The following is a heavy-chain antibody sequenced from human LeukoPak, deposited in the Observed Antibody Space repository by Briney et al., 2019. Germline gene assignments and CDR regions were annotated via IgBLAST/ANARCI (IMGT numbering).Heavy chain of an antibody. D-gene: IGHD3-22*01. V-gene: IGHV3-53*01. CDR1: GFAVSSNY. J-gene: IGHJ3*02. Sequence: PGGSLRLSCAASGFAVSSNYMNWVRQAPGKGLKWVSIIYSGGGTYYANSVRGRFTISRDNSKNTLYLQMNSLRDEDTAVYYCARGGYYYDSRGYYHDAFDIWGQGTMVTVSS. CDR3: ARGGYYYDSRGYYHDAFDI. CDR2: IYSGGGT.